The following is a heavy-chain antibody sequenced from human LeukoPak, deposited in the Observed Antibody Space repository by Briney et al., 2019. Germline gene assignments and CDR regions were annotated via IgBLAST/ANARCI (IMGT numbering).Heavy chain of an antibody. J-gene: IGHJ4*02. CDR1: GGSFSDYY. Sequence: PSETLSLTCAVYGGSFSDYYWSWTRQPPGKGLEWIGEINHSGRINYNPSLKSRVTISVDTSKNQFSLKLNSVTAADTAVYYCARGRYSGYDHFDYWGQGTLVTASS. CDR3: ARGRYSGYDHFDY. CDR2: INHSGRI. D-gene: IGHD5-12*01. V-gene: IGHV4-34*01.